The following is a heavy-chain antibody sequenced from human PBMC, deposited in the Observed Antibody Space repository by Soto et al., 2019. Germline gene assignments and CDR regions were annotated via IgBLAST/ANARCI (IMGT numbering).Heavy chain of an antibody. CDR2: INHSGST. J-gene: IGHJ6*02. Sequence: SETLSLTCTVSGGSISSGDYYWSWIRQPPGKGLEWIGEINHSGSTNYNPSLKSRVTISVDTSKNQFSLKLSSVTAADTAVYYCARTYDFWSGYDYYGMDVWGQGTTVTVSS. CDR3: ARTYDFWSGYDYYGMDV. CDR1: GGSISSGDYY. D-gene: IGHD3-3*01. V-gene: IGHV4-39*07.